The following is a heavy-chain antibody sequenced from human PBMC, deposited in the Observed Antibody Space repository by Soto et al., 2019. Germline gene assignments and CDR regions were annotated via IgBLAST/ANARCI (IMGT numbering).Heavy chain of an antibody. Sequence: QLQLQESGPGLVKPSETLSLICRISGGPISSSGHFWAWIRQPPGRGLEWLATIYYTGTTYYNPSLKSRLTISMDTSKDQFSLDLTSMTAADTALYFCARRVYSGSGRDYFDRWGQGSLVTVSS. J-gene: IGHJ4*02. V-gene: IGHV4-39*01. CDR3: ARRVYSGSGRDYFDR. D-gene: IGHD1-26*01. CDR2: IYYTGTT. CDR1: GGPISSSGHF.